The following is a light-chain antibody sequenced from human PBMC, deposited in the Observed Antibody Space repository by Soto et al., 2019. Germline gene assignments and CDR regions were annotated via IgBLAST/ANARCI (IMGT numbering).Light chain of an antibody. CDR2: GAS. V-gene: IGKV3-20*01. Sequence: EIVLTQSPGTLFWSPGERATLSCRASQSVSSSYLVWYQQKPGQAPRLLIYGASSRATGIPDRFSGSGSGTDFTLTISRLEPEDFAVYYCQQYGSSPRTFGPGTKVDI. CDR3: QQYGSSPRT. CDR1: QSVSSSY. J-gene: IGKJ3*01.